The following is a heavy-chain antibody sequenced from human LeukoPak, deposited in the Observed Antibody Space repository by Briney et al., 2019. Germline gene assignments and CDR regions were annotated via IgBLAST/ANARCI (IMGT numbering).Heavy chain of an antibody. V-gene: IGHV4-34*01. J-gene: IGHJ3*02. D-gene: IGHD3-22*01. CDR2: INHSGST. Sequence: SETLSLTCAVYGGSFSGYYWSWIRRPPGKGLEWIGEINHSGSTNYNPSLKSRATVSLDTSKNQFSLELTSVTAADTAVYYCARGPGDYDSSGYYYRNAVDIWGQGTMVTVSS. CDR3: ARGPGDYDSSGYYYRNAVDI. CDR1: GGSFSGYY.